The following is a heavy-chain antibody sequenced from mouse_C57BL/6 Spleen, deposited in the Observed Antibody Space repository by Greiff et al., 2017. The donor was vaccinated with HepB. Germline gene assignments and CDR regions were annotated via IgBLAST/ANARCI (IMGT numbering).Heavy chain of an antibody. Sequence: QVQLQQSGPGLVQPSQRLSITCTVSGFSLTSYGVHWVRQSPGKGLEWLGVIWRGGSTDYNAAFMSRLSITKDNSKSQVFFKMNSLQADDTAIYYCAFCLYDYFYAMDYWGQGTSVTVSS. CDR1: GFSLTSYG. D-gene: IGHD2-4*01. J-gene: IGHJ4*01. CDR3: AFCLYDYFYAMDY. V-gene: IGHV2-5*01. CDR2: IWRGGST.